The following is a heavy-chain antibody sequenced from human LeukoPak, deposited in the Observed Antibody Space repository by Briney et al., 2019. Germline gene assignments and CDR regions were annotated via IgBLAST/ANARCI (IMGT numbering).Heavy chain of an antibody. Sequence: SETLSLTCTVSGGSISSGGYFRSWIRQHQGKGLEWIGYIYYSGSTYYNPSLKSRVTISVDTSKNQFSLKLSSVTAADTAVYYCARGRAAGIAAAGTYDLDFWGQGTLVTVSS. V-gene: IGHV4-31*03. CDR1: GGSISSGGYF. CDR2: IYYSGST. CDR3: ARGRAAGIAAAGTYDLDF. J-gene: IGHJ4*02. D-gene: IGHD6-13*01.